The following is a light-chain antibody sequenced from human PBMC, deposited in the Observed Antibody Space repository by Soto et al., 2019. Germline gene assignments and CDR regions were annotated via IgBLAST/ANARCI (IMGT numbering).Light chain of an antibody. CDR2: GTY. J-gene: IGKJ1*01. CDR1: QSVSSN. Sequence: VVTQSPATLSLSPGDSATLSCRASQSVSSNLAWYQQKPGQAPRLIIYGTYIRATGIPDRFSGSGSGTDFTLTITRLEPEDFAVYYCQRFGTSPPWTCGQGTKVDIK. CDR3: QRFGTSPPWT. V-gene: IGKV3-20*01.